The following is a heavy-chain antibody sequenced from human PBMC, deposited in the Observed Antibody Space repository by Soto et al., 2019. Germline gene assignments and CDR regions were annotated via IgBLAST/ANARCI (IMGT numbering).Heavy chain of an antibody. V-gene: IGHV3-30*03. D-gene: IGHD1-1*01. CDR2: ISYDGTNK. CDR1: GFTFSSYC. J-gene: IGHJ4*02. Sequence: GGSLRLSCAASGFTFSSYCMHWVRQAPSKGLEWVAVISYDGTNKYYADSVKGRFTISRDNSKNTLYLQMNSLRAEDTAVYYCAGGYGLTYFDYWGQGTLVTVSS. CDR3: AGGYGLTYFDY.